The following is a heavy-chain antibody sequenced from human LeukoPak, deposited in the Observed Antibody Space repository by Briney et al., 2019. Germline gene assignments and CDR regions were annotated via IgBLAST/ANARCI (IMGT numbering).Heavy chain of an antibody. CDR3: AREAEGGTGTSCPDY. D-gene: IGHD2-2*01. V-gene: IGHV3-33*05. Sequence: GGSLRLSCAASGFIFSSDDMHWVRQAPGKGLEWVAGIQSNGRNKYYVDSVKGRFAISRDNSKSTLYLQVNSLRVEDTALYYCAREAEGGTGTSCPDYWGQGTLVTVSS. CDR1: GFIFSSDD. J-gene: IGHJ4*02. CDR2: IQSNGRNK.